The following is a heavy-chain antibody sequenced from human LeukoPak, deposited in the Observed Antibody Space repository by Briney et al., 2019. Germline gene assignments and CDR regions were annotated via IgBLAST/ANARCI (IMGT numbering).Heavy chain of an antibody. CDR3: ASGVQSSGRLGAFDI. Sequence: GGSLKISCKGSGYSFARYWIGWVRQVPGKGLEWMGSIYGSDSDTRYSPSFQGQVTVSADRSIGTAYLQWSSLKASDTAMYYCASGVQSSGRLGAFDIWGQGTMVTVSS. CDR2: IYGSDSDT. V-gene: IGHV5-51*01. D-gene: IGHD6-25*01. CDR1: GYSFARYW. J-gene: IGHJ3*02.